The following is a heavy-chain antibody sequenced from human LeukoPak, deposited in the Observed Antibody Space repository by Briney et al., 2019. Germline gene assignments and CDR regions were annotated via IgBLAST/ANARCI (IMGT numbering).Heavy chain of an antibody. CDR2: IRYDGSNK. CDR1: GFTFSSYG. Sequence: GGSLRLSCAASGFTFSSYGMHWVRQAPGKGLEWVAFIRYDGSNKYYADSVKGRFTISRDNSKNTLYLQMNSLRAEDTAVYYCAVFDPVSLYYYYMDVWGKGTTVTVSS. V-gene: IGHV3-30*02. J-gene: IGHJ6*03. CDR3: AVFDPVSLYYYYMDV. D-gene: IGHD3-9*01.